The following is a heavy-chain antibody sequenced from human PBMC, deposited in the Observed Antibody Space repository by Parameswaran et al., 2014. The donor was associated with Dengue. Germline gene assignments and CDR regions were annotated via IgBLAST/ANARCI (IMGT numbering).Heavy chain of an antibody. D-gene: IGHD1-1*01. V-gene: IGHV2-26*01. CDR2: IFSNDEK. Sequence: ARWIRQPPGKALEWLAHIFSNDEKSYSTSLKSRLTISKDTSKSQVVLTMANMDPVDTATYYCARIRNDVNDAFDIWGQGTMVTVSS. CDR3: ARIRNDVNDAFDI. J-gene: IGHJ3*02.